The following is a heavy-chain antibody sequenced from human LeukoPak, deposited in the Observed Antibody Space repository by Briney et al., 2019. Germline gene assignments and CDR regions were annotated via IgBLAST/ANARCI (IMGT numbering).Heavy chain of an antibody. CDR2: ISAYNGNT. CDR3: ASVMTTVTPTQAPFDY. CDR1: GYTFTSYG. D-gene: IGHD4-17*01. V-gene: IGHV1-18*01. Sequence: GASVKVSCKASGYTFTSYGISWVRQAPGQGLEWMGWISAYNGNTNYAQKLQGRVTMTTDTSTSTAYMELGSLRSEDTAVYYCASVMTTVTPTQAPFDYWGQGTLVTVSS. J-gene: IGHJ4*02.